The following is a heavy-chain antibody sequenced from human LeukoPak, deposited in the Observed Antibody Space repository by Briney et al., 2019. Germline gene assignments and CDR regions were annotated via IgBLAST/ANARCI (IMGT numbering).Heavy chain of an antibody. Sequence: GGSLRLPCAASGFTFSSYAMSWVRQAPGKGLEWVSAISGSGGSTYYADSVKGRFTISRDNSKNTLYLQMNSLRAEDTAVYYCAKLPDESLVVITDYYGMDVWGQGTTVTVSS. V-gene: IGHV3-23*01. J-gene: IGHJ6*02. D-gene: IGHD3-22*01. CDR1: GFTFSSYA. CDR2: ISGSGGST. CDR3: AKLPDESLVVITDYYGMDV.